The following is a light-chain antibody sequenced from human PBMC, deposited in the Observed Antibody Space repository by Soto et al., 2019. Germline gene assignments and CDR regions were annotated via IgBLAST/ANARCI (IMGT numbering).Light chain of an antibody. Sequence: DIQMTQSPSTLSASIGDRVTITCRASQTINNWLAWYQQKPGKAPNLLIYHASDLETGVPSRFSGSAFGTEFTLTICSLQPDDFATYYCQRYDSYPWTFGQGTKVEIK. CDR1: QTINNW. V-gene: IGKV1-5*01. CDR2: HAS. CDR3: QRYDSYPWT. J-gene: IGKJ1*01.